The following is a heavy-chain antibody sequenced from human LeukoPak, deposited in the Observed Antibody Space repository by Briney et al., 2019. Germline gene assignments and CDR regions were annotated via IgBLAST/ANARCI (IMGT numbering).Heavy chain of an antibody. CDR2: SYSGGDS. J-gene: IGHJ4*02. Sequence: PGGSLRLSCAPSGFTFSSNYMRWVRQAPGTRLEWVSVSYSGGDSFYAESVKGQFTIYIDNSENTLYLQMDSLRDEGTAVYYCAAKGEQRSNGPYFHLWGGGTGDSVS. CDR1: GFTFSSNY. V-gene: IGHV3-53*01. D-gene: IGHD3-9*01. CDR3: AAKGEQRSNGPYFHL.